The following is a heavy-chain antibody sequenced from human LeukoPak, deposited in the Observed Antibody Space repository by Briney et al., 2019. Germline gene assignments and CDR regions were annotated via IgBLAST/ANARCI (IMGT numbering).Heavy chain of an antibody. CDR3: ATTVEATGQSFY. D-gene: IGHD1-1*01. CDR2: VTGDGTNT. V-gene: IGHV3-74*01. CDR1: GLTFSRYW. J-gene: IGHJ4*02. Sequence: GGSLRPSCAASGLTFSRYWMHWVRQAPGKGLVWVSHVTGDGTNTRYADSVKGRFTISRDNAKNTVYLQMNSLRAEDTAVYYCATTVEATGQSFYWGQGTLVSVSP.